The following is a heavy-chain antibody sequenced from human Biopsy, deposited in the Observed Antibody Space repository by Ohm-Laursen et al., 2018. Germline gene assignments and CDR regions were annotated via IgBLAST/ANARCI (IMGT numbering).Heavy chain of an antibody. D-gene: IGHD2-2*02. CDR2: IDWDDAK. V-gene: IGHV2-70*16. Sequence: TQTLTLTGTLSGFSLNTRGMSVTWIRQPPGKALEWLARIDWDDAKFYSESLKTRLTISKGTSENHVVLTLSDVAPVDTATYYCARIPILVVPAAIVYRHRRHLQGLDVWGQGTTVSVSS. CDR1: GFSLNTRGMS. CDR3: ARIPILVVPAAIVYRHRRHLQGLDV. J-gene: IGHJ6*02.